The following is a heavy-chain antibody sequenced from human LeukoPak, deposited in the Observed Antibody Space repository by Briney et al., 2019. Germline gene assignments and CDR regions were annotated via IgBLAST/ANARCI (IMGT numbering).Heavy chain of an antibody. CDR3: ARSTSYYDFWSGYYYYYYYGMDV. Sequence: GGSLRLSCGASGFTFSSYAMDWVRQAPGKGLEWVSYISSSGSTIYYADSVKGRFTISRDNAKNSLYLQMNSLRAEDTAVYYCARSTSYYDFWSGYYYYYYYGMDVWGQGTTVTVSS. CDR2: ISSSGSTI. CDR1: GFTFSSYA. V-gene: IGHV3-48*03. D-gene: IGHD3-3*01. J-gene: IGHJ6*02.